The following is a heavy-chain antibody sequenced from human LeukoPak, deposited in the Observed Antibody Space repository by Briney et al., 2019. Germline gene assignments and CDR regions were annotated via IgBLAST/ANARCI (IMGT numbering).Heavy chain of an antibody. J-gene: IGHJ2*01. CDR2: IYHSGTT. V-gene: IGHV4-59*08. Sequence: SETLSLTCTVSGGSISSYYWSWIRQSPGKGLEWIGYIYHSGTTNYNPSLKSRVIISVDTSRNQFSLKLSSVTAADTAVFYCARLIGGVGYFDLWGRGTLVTVSS. CDR1: GGSISSYY. CDR3: ARLIGGVGYFDL.